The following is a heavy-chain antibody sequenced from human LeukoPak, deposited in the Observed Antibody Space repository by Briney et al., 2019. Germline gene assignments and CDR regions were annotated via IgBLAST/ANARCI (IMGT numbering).Heavy chain of an antibody. Sequence: SETLSLTCTVSGGSISSYYWSWIRQPPGKGLEWIGYIYNSGSTNYNPFLKSRVTISVDTSKNQFSLKLSSVTAADTAVYYCARQSPPYKYYFDYWGQGTLVTVSS. CDR3: ARQSPPYKYYFDY. V-gene: IGHV4-59*08. J-gene: IGHJ4*02. CDR2: IYNSGST. CDR1: GGSISSYY. D-gene: IGHD1-14*01.